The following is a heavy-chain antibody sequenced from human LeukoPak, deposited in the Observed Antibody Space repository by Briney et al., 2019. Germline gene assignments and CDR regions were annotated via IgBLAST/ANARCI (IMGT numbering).Heavy chain of an antibody. CDR2: IYTSGST. Sequence: SETLSLTCTVSGDSISVYYWTWIRQPAGKGLEWVGRIYTSGSTNYNPSLKSRVTMSLDMSKNQFSLKLNSVTAADTAVYYCARDLVAFDYWGQGALVIVSS. D-gene: IGHD2-15*01. CDR1: GDSISVYY. CDR3: ARDLVAFDY. J-gene: IGHJ4*02. V-gene: IGHV4-4*07.